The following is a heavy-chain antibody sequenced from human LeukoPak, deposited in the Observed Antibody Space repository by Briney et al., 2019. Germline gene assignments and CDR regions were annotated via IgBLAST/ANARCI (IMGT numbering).Heavy chain of an antibody. CDR2: TSAGSSSI. CDR3: AKGGYSDFKVVY. CDR1: GFTFSSDA. Sequence: GGSLRLSCAASGFTFSSDAMSWVRQAPGMGLEWVSATSAGSSSIFYADSVKGRFTISRDNSKNTLYLQMNSLRAEDTAVYYCAKGGYSDFKVVYWGQGTLVTVSS. J-gene: IGHJ4*02. D-gene: IGHD4-11*01. V-gene: IGHV3-23*01.